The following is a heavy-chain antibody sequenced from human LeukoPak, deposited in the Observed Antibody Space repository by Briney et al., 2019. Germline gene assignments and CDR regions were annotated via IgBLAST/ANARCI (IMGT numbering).Heavy chain of an antibody. J-gene: IGHJ4*02. Sequence: KSSETLSLTCTVSGGSIRSYYWSWIRQPPGKGLEWVGYIFSSGTTDSNPSLKSRVTISVDTSKNQFSLKLSSVTAADTAVYYCARTYCSGGSCHFDYWGQGTLVTVSS. V-gene: IGHV4-59*08. CDR3: ARTYCSGGSCHFDY. CDR1: GGSIRSYY. CDR2: IFSSGTT. D-gene: IGHD2-15*01.